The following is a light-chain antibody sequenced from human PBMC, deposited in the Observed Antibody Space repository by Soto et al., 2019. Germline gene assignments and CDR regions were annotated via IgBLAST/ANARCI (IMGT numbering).Light chain of an antibody. J-gene: IGKJ2*01. CDR2: EVS. Sequence: DIVMTQSPLSLPVTLGQPASISCRSSQSLADSDGSTFLTWFQQRPGQSPRRLIYEVSNRDSGVPDRFSGSGSGTDFTLKISRVEAEDVGVYYCMQGAHWPYTFGQGTKLEIK. V-gene: IGKV2-30*01. CDR3: MQGAHWPYT. CDR1: QSLADSDGSTF.